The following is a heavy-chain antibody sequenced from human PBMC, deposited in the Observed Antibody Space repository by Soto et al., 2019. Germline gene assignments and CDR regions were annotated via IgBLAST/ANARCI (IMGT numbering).Heavy chain of an antibody. D-gene: IGHD3-10*01. CDR3: ARGIEVRGVLPDAFDI. CDR2: ISSNGGST. Sequence: GGPLRLSFAASGFTFSSHAIRWVRQAQGKGLEYVSAISSNGGSTYYANSVKGRFTISRDNSKNTLYLQMGSLRAEDMAVYYCARGIEVRGVLPDAFDIWGQGTMVTVSS. V-gene: IGHV3-64*01. J-gene: IGHJ3*02. CDR1: GFTFSSHA.